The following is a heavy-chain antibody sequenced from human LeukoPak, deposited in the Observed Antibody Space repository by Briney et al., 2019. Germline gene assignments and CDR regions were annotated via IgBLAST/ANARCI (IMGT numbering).Heavy chain of an antibody. CDR3: ARRSGTYHAFDI. CDR2: INHSGST. V-gene: IGHV4-34*01. J-gene: IGHJ3*02. D-gene: IGHD1-26*01. Sequence: SETLSLTCAVYGGSFSGYYWSWIRQPPGKGLEWIGEINHSGSTNYNPSLKSRVTISVDTSKNQFSLKLSSVTAADTAVYYCARRSGTYHAFDIWGQGTMVTVSS. CDR1: GGSFSGYY.